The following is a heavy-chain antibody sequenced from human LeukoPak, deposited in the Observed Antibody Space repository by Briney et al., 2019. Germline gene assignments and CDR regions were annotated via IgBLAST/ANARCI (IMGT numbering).Heavy chain of an antibody. V-gene: IGHV3-30*18. D-gene: IGHD6-13*01. J-gene: IGHJ4*02. Sequence: PGGSLRLSCAASGFSFYTIGMHWVRQAPGKGLEWVAVISFDGSITYYADSVKGRFTISRDNSKNTLFLQMSSLRPEDTAVYYCAKDPTSSWSTPQIDYWGQGTLVTVSS. CDR2: ISFDGSIT. CDR1: GFSFYTIG. CDR3: AKDPTSSWSTPQIDY.